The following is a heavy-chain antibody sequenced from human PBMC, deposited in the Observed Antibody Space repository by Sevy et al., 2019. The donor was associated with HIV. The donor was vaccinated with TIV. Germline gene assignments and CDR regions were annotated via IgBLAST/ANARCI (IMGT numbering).Heavy chain of an antibody. CDR3: AKDGVSRNKLWDWFDP. J-gene: IGHJ5*02. CDR1: GFTFNIYA. D-gene: IGHD2-21*01. CDR2: IGGGDT. V-gene: IGHV3-23*01. Sequence: GGSLRLSCATSGFTFNIYAMSWVRQAPGTGLEWVSTIGGGDTYYADSVKGRFTISRDDSKSAVYLQMNSLRADDTAVYYCAKDGVSRNKLWDWFDPWGQRTLVTVSS.